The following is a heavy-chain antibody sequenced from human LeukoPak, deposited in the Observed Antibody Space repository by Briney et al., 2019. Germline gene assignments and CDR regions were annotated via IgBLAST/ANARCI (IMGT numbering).Heavy chain of an antibody. D-gene: IGHD7-27*01. CDR2: IDIDGSGA. CDR1: GFTFSSYW. CDR3: ARSWGSAGHFDY. Sequence: GGSLRLSCAASGFTFSSYWMHWVRQVPGKGLVRVSRIDIDGSGARYADSVKGRFTISRDNAKNTVYLQMNSLRAEDTAVFYCARSWGSAGHFDYWGQGTLVTVSS. J-gene: IGHJ4*02. V-gene: IGHV3-74*01.